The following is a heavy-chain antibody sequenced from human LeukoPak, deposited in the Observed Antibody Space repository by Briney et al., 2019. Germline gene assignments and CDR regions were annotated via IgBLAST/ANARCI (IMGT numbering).Heavy chain of an antibody. D-gene: IGHD2-2*03. CDR1: GLTLSDYS. V-gene: IGHV3-48*01. Sequence: GGSLRLSCAASGLTLSDYSMNWVRQAPGKGLEWVSYISSSSSTISYADSVKCRFTISRDNAKNSLFLQMNSLRAEDTAVYYCASVGHCTSSSCPYYFDYWGQGTLVRVSS. J-gene: IGHJ4*02. CDR2: ISSSSSTI. CDR3: ASVGHCTSSSCPYYFDY.